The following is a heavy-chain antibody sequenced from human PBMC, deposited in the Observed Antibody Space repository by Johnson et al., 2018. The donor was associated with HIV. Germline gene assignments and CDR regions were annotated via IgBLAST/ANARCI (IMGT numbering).Heavy chain of an antibody. CDR2: ISYDGSNK. Sequence: QVQLVESGGCVVQPGRSLRLSCAASGFTFSSYGMHWVRQAPGKGLEWVAVISYDGSNKYYADSVQGRFTISRDNSKNTLYLQMNSLRAEDTAVYYCAKEASGWYHAGDAFDIWGQGTMVTVSS. J-gene: IGHJ3*02. CDR1: GFTFSSYG. D-gene: IGHD6-19*01. V-gene: IGHV3-30*18. CDR3: AKEASGWYHAGDAFDI.